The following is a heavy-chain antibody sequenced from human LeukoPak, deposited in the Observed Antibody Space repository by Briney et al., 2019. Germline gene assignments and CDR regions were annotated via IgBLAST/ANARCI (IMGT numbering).Heavy chain of an antibody. D-gene: IGHD6-13*01. CDR1: GFTFRSYD. Sequence: GGSLRLSCAASGFTFRSYDMHWVRQATGKGLEWVSGIGTAGEIYYPGSVKGRFTISRENAKNSLYPQMNSLRAGDTAVYYCARAAYSSTWYSRYFDLWGRGTLVTVSS. V-gene: IGHV3-13*01. CDR2: IGTAGEI. CDR3: ARAAYSSTWYSRYFDL. J-gene: IGHJ2*01.